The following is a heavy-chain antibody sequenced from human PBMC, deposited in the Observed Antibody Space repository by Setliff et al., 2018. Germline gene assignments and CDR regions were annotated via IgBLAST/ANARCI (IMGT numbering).Heavy chain of an antibody. V-gene: IGHV1-2*02. CDR3: ARSPLPPPGPGYYYDNSYYYYMDV. CDR1: GYTFTGYY. Sequence: ASVKVSCKASGYTFTGYYVHWVRQAPGQGLEWMGWINPNSSGTNYAQRFQGRVTMTRDTSISTAYMELSRLRSDDTAVYYCARSPLPPPGPGYYYDNSYYYYMDVWGKGTTVTVSS. D-gene: IGHD3-22*01. J-gene: IGHJ6*03. CDR2: INPNSSGT.